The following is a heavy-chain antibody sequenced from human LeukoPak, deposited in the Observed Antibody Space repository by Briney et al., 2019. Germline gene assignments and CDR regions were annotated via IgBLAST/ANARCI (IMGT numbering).Heavy chain of an antibody. J-gene: IGHJ4*02. CDR3: ARAGGWAYIDHRARYFDS. D-gene: IGHD1-14*01. CDR1: GYTFTNYG. Sequence: ASVKVSCKASGYTFTNYGIIWVRQAPGQGLEWMGWITSYSGNTNYAQNFQGRVTMTTDTSTSTAYMELRSLRSEDTALYYCARAGGWAYIDHRARYFDSWGQGTLVTVSS. CDR2: ITSYSGNT. V-gene: IGHV1-18*01.